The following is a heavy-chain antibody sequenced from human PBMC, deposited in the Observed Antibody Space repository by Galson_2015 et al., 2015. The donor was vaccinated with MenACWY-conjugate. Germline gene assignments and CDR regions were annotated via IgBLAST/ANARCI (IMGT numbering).Heavy chain of an antibody. V-gene: IGHV4-59*01. J-gene: IGHJ4*02. D-gene: IGHD2-21*02. CDR3: ARDGARASCGRGCFSSYFDH. CDR2: VDYSGST. CDR1: GGSISDYF. Sequence: CSVSGGSISDYFWTWIRQSPGRGLEWIGYVDYSGSTNYNPSLKSRVTMPVDTSKNQFSLKMTSMTAADTAVYYCARDGARASCGRGCFSSYFDHWGQGILVTVSS.